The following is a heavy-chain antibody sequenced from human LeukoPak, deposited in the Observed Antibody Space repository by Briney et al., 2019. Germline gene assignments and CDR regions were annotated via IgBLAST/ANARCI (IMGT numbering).Heavy chain of an antibody. CDR3: AKFINKYDSSSPSFDL. CDR1: GFTFSSYA. V-gene: IGHV3-23*01. J-gene: IGHJ2*01. Sequence: GGSLRLSCAASGFTFSSYAVSWVRQAPGKGLEWVSGVSASGGSTSYADSVKGRFTISRDNSKNTLYLQMNSLRAEDTAVYYCAKFINKYDSSSPSFDLWGRGTLVTVSS. CDR2: VSASGGST. D-gene: IGHD3-22*01.